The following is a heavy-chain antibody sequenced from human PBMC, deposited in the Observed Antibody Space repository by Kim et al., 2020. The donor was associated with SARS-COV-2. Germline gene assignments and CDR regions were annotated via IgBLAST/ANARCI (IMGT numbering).Heavy chain of an antibody. CDR2: ISCDGSNK. Sequence: GGSLRLSCAASGFTFSSYAVHWVRQAPGKGLEWVSVISCDGSNKYYADSVKGRFTFSRDNSKNTLYLQMNSLRAEDTAVYYCARDGVRYFDWPDYGAFD. V-gene: IGHV3-33*05. CDR1: GFTFSSYA. D-gene: IGHD3-9*01. CDR3: ARDGVRYFDWPDYGAFD. J-gene: IGHJ3*02.